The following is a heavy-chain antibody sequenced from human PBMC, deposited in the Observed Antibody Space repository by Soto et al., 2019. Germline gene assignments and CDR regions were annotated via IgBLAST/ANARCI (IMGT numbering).Heavy chain of an antibody. V-gene: IGHV1-18*04. CDR3: VGDQKYFRVNGNWFDS. Sequence: SVKVSCKASGYTSSDFGISWVRQAPVQGLEWMGWVSGNNGASNPAPKVQGRITMTLDTSTGVSYMALRSLRSDDTAIYYCVGDQKYFRVNGNWFDSWGQGTLVTVSS. J-gene: IGHJ5*01. CDR2: VSGNNGAS. CDR1: GYTSSDFG. D-gene: IGHD2-2*01.